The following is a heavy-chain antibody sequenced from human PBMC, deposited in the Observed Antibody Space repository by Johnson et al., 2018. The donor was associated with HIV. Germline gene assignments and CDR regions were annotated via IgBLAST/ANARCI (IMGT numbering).Heavy chain of an antibody. CDR1: GFTFNSYA. J-gene: IGHJ3*02. CDR3: ARGGYYDSSGSAFDI. D-gene: IGHD3-22*01. V-gene: IGHV3-30*04. CDR2: ISYDGSNK. Sequence: QVQLVESGGGVVQPGRSLRLSCAASGFTFNSYALHWVRQAPGKGLEWVAIISYDGSNKYYADSVKGRFTISRDNSKNTLYLQMNSLRAEDTAVYYCARGGYYDSSGSAFDIWGQGTMVTVSS.